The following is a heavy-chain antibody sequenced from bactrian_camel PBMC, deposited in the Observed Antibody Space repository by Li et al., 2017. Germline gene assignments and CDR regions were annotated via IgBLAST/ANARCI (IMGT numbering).Heavy chain of an antibody. V-gene: IGHV3S53*01. CDR3: AKGGRKTSITPLSAGVTF. D-gene: IGHD2*01. CDR1: GYNFKPCA. J-gene: IGHJ4*01. Sequence: QVQLVESGGGTVQPGGSLTLSCVASGYNFKPCAMGWYRQAQGKERELVSMSSSDGTTAYADSVKGRFTISRDNAKNTLYLQLNSLKIEDTAMYYCAKGGRKTSITPLSAGVTFRGQGTQVTVS. CDR2: SSSDGTT.